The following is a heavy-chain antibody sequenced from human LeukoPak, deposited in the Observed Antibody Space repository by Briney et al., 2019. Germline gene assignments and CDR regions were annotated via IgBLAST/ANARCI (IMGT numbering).Heavy chain of an antibody. CDR1: GFTFSSYA. Sequence: GGSLRLSCAASGFTFSSYAMSWVRQAPGKGLEWVSAISGSGGSTNYADSVKGRFTISRDNSKNTLYLQMNSLRAEDTAVYYCAKDFMSAGPVTTGAFDIWGQGTMVTVSS. V-gene: IGHV3-23*01. J-gene: IGHJ3*02. CDR2: ISGSGGST. CDR3: AKDFMSAGPVTTGAFDI. D-gene: IGHD4-17*01.